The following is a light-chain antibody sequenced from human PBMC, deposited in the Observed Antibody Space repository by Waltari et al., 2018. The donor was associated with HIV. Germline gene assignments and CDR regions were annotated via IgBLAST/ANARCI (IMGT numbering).Light chain of an antibody. V-gene: IGKV1-33*01. J-gene: IGKJ1*01. CDR1: QDISNY. Sequence: DIQMTQSPSSLSASVGDRVTITCQASQDISNYLNWYQQKPGKAPKLLIYDASNLETGVPSRFSGSASGTDFTFTISSLQPEDIATYFCQQYGTYSPTFGHGTKVEI. CDR3: QQYGTYSPT. CDR2: DAS.